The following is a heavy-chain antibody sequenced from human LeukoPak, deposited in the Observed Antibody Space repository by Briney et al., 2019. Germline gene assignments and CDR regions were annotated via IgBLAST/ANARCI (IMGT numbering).Heavy chain of an antibody. Sequence: GEALKISCKGSGYSFTSYWIGWVRQMPGKGLEWMGIIYPGASDTRYSPSFQGQVTISADKSISTAYLQWSSLKASDTAMYYCARHQSGQLVPVDYWGQGTLVTVSS. CDR2: IYPGASDT. V-gene: IGHV5-51*01. CDR3: ARHQSGQLVPVDY. CDR1: GYSFTSYW. D-gene: IGHD6-6*01. J-gene: IGHJ4*02.